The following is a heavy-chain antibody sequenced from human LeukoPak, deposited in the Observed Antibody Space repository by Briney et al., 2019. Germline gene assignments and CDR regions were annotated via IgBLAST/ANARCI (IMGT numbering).Heavy chain of an antibody. V-gene: IGHV4-4*07. CDR1: GGSISSYY. Sequence: SETLSLTXTVSGGSISSYYWTWIRQPAGKGMEWIGRISTSGNTNYTPSLKSEVTLSVDTTRNQFSLKLTSVTAADAAVYYCARGEGNYFDYWGQGALVTVSS. J-gene: IGHJ4*02. CDR2: ISTSGNT. CDR3: ARGEGNYFDY.